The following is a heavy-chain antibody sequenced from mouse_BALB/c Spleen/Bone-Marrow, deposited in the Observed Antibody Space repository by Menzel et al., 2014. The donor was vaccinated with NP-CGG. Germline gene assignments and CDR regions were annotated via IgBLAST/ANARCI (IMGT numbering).Heavy chain of an antibody. Sequence: EVQLQESGPSLVKPSQTLSLTCSVTGDSITSGYWNWIRKFPGNKLEYMGYISYSGSTYYNPSLKSRISITRDTSKNQYYLQLNSVTTEDTATYYCARERYYYGSSLAMDYWGQGTSVTVSS. D-gene: IGHD1-1*01. V-gene: IGHV3-8*02. J-gene: IGHJ4*01. CDR2: ISYSGST. CDR3: ARERYYYGSSLAMDY. CDR1: GDSITSGY.